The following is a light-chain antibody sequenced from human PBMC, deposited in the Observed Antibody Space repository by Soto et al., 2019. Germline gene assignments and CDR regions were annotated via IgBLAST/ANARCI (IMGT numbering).Light chain of an antibody. CDR2: WAS. V-gene: IGKV4-1*01. Sequence: DIVMTQSPDSLAVSLGERATINCKSSQSVLYSSHNKNYLAWYQQKPGQPPKLLIYWASTRESGVPDRFSGSGSGTDFTLTISRLQAEDVAVYYCQQYYNIPYTFGQGTNLEIK. CDR3: QQYYNIPYT. J-gene: IGKJ2*01. CDR1: QSVLYSSHNKNY.